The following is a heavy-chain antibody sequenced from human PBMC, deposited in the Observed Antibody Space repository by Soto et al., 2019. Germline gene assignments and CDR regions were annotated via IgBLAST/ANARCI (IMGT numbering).Heavy chain of an antibody. CDR2: IYTNGST. V-gene: IGHV4-4*07. CDR3: ARDGPPVRGYYYYYGMDV. CDR1: GGSISSYY. Sequence: SETLSLTCTVSGGSISSYYWSWIRQPAGKGLEWIGRIYTNGSTNYNPSLKSRVTMSVDTSKNQFSLKLSSVTAADTAVHYCARDGPPVRGYYYYYGMDVWGQGTTVTVSS. J-gene: IGHJ6*02.